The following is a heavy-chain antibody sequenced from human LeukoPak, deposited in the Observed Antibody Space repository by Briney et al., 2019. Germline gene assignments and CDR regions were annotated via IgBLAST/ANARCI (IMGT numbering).Heavy chain of an antibody. CDR3: ARRTYYYYMDV. J-gene: IGHJ6*03. CDR2: IYTSGST. V-gene: IGHV4-4*09. CDR1: GGSISSYY. Sequence: SETLSLTCTVSGGSISSYYWSWIRHPPGKGLEWIVYIYTSGSTNYNPSLKSGVTISADTSTNQFSLKLSSVTAADTAVYYCARRTYYYYMDVWGKGTTVIVSS.